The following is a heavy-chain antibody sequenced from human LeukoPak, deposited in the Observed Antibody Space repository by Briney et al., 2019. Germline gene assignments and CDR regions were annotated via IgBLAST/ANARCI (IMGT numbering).Heavy chain of an antibody. D-gene: IGHD2-2*01. CDR3: ARGPFNIVVVPAADQYYFDY. Sequence: EASVKVSCKASGYTFTSYYMHWVRQAPGQGLEWMGIINPSGGSTSYAQKFQGRVTMTRDMSTSTVYMELSSLRSEDTAVYYCARGPFNIVVVPAADQYYFDYWGQGTLVTVSS. CDR2: INPSGGST. V-gene: IGHV1-46*01. J-gene: IGHJ4*02. CDR1: GYTFTSYY.